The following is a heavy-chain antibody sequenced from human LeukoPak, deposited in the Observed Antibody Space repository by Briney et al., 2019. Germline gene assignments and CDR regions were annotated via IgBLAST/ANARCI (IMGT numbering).Heavy chain of an antibody. V-gene: IGHV3-23*01. J-gene: IGHJ4*02. CDR1: GFTFGTYA. Sequence: GGSLRLSCTASGFTFGTYAMNWVRQAPGKGLLWVALIIGNAATTAYADSVQGRFTISSDNSKKTFYLQRNGLKVEDTAVNFCLKDITPDGYYTIDYWGQGILGTVSS. CDR3: LKDITPDGYYTIDY. D-gene: IGHD3-3*01. CDR2: IIGNAATT.